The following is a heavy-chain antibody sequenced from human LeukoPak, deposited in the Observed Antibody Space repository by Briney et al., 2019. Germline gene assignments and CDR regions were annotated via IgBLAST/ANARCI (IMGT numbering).Heavy chain of an antibody. CDR3: AREGDGYNFSFDY. CDR1: GFTFSNSA. Sequence: PGGSLRLSCAASGFTFSNSAMSWVRQAPGKGLEWVSTLSGSGITTYYADSVKGRFTISRDNSKNTLYLQMNSLRAEDTAVYYCAREGDGYNFSFDYWGQGTLVTVSS. CDR2: LSGSGITT. D-gene: IGHD5-24*01. V-gene: IGHV3-23*01. J-gene: IGHJ4*02.